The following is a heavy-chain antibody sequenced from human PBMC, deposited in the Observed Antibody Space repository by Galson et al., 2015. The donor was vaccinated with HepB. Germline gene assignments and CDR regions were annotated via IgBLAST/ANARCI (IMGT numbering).Heavy chain of an antibody. CDR2: IRSKAYGGTT. CDR1: GFTFGDYA. V-gene: IGHV3-49*03. CDR3: TRHQGYCSGGSCYRYYFDY. J-gene: IGHJ4*02. Sequence: SLRLSCAASGFTFGDYAMSWFRQAPGKGLEWVGFIRSKAYGGTTEYAASVKGRFTISRDDSKSIAYLQMNSLKTEDTAVYYCTRHQGYCSGGSCYRYYFDYWGQGTLVTVSS. D-gene: IGHD2-15*01.